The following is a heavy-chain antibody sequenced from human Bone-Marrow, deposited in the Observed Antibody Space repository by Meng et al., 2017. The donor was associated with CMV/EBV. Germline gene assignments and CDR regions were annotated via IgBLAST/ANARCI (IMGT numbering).Heavy chain of an antibody. Sequence: SVKVSCKGSGYTFASYGISWVRQAPGQGLEWMGRIIPILGIANYAQKFQGRVTITADKSTSTAYMELSSLRSEDTAVYYCARDKVHYDFWSGIPYYGMDGWGQGTTVTVSS. CDR3: ARDKVHYDFWSGIPYYGMDG. J-gene: IGHJ6*02. D-gene: IGHD3-3*01. V-gene: IGHV1-69*04. CDR1: GYTFASYG. CDR2: IIPILGIA.